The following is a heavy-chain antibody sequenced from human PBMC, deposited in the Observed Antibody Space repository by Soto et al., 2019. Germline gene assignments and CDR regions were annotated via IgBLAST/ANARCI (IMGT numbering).Heavy chain of an antibody. J-gene: IGHJ3*02. V-gene: IGHV3-30*18. D-gene: IGHD3-22*01. Sequence: GGSLRLSCAASGFTFSSYGMHWVRQAPGKGLEWVAVISYDGSNKYYADSVKGRLTISRDNSKNTLYLQMNSLRAEDTAVYYCAKEVRYYDSSGYYYNAFDIWGQGTMVT. CDR2: ISYDGSNK. CDR1: GFTFSSYG. CDR3: AKEVRYYDSSGYYYNAFDI.